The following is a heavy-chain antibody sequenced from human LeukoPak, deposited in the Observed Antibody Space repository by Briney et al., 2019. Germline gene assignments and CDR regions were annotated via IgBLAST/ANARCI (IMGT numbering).Heavy chain of an antibody. CDR3: AREGETVAGTDIDY. V-gene: IGHV3-21*01. D-gene: IGHD6-13*01. CDR2: ISSDSSHI. CDR1: GFTFSCYS. J-gene: IGHJ4*02. Sequence: GGSLRLSCAASGFTFSCYSMNWVRQAPGKGLEWVSIISSDSSHIYDADSVKGRFTISRDNAKNSLYLQMNSLRAEDTAVYYCAREGETVAGTDIDYWGQGTLVTVSS.